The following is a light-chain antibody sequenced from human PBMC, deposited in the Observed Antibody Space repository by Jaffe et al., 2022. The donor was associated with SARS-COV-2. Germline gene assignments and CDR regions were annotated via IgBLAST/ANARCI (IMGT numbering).Light chain of an antibody. Sequence: DIQMSQSPSSLSASVGDRVTITCRASQSVSKYLNWYQQKPGKAPKFLISTASSLQSGVPSRFSGSGSGTDFTLTISSLQPEDFAIYYCQQSYSALRTFGQGTKVEIK. V-gene: IGKV1-39*01. CDR2: TAS. J-gene: IGKJ1*01. CDR1: QSVSKY. CDR3: QQSYSALRT.